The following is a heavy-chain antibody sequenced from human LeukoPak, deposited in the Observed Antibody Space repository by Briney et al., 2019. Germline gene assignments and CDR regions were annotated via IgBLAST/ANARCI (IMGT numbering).Heavy chain of an antibody. CDR2: LIFSGFST. CDR1: GLIYSSYA. J-gene: IGHJ5*02. Sequence: GGSLRLSCAASGLIYSSYAISWVRQAPGKGLEWVSALIFSGFSTYYADSVKGRFTISRDNSKNTLYLQMNSLRAEDTAVYYCAKSFDGPAPTAWFDPWGQGTLVTVSS. D-gene: IGHD3-10*01. CDR3: AKSFDGPAPTAWFDP. V-gene: IGHV3-23*01.